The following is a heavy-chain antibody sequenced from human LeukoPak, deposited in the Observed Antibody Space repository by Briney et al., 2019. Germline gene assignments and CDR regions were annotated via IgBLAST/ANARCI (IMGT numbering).Heavy chain of an antibody. Sequence: PGGSLRLSCAASGFTVSSNYVSWVRQAPGKGLEWVSVIYFGDSTYYGDSVKGRFTISRDNSKNTLYLQMNSLRAEDTAVYYCAKNQASLNHFDYWGQGTLVTVSS. CDR3: AKNQASLNHFDY. V-gene: IGHV3-53*01. CDR1: GFTVSSNY. J-gene: IGHJ4*02. CDR2: IYFGDST.